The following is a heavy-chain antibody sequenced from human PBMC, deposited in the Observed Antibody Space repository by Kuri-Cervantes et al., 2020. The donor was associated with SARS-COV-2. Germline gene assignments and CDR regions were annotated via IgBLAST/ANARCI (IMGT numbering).Heavy chain of an antibody. CDR3: ARTGYSSSWFPLPPYYYYGMTS. CDR1: GFTFSSYA. V-gene: IGHV3-30-3*01. J-gene: IGHJ6*02. D-gene: IGHD6-13*01. Sequence: GESLKISCAASGFTFSSYAMHWVRQAPGKGLEWVAVISYDGSNKYYADSVKGRFTISRDNSKNTLYLQMNSLRAEDTAVYYCARTGYSSSWFPLPPYYYYGMTSGAKGPRSPSP. CDR2: ISYDGSNK.